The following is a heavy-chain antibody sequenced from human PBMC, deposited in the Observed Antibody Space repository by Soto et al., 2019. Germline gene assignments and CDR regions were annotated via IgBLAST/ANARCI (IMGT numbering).Heavy chain of an antibody. CDR2: MYSDGNT. J-gene: IGHJ4*01. CDR3: AKKKYCNNTPCLAY. Sequence: PGKGLEWVSIMYSDGNTYYAASVKGRFTISRDNSKNTLYLQMSSLRAEDTAVYYCAKKKYCNNTPCLAYRGNGTLVTVSS. V-gene: IGHV3-66*01. D-gene: IGHD2-2*01.